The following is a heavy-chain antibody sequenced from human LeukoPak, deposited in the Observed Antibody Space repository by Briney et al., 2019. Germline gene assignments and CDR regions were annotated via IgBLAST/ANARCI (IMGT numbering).Heavy chain of an antibody. CDR2: IYYSGST. J-gene: IGHJ4*02. Sequence: PSETLSLTCTVSGGSISNYYWSWIRQPPGKGLEWIGYIYYSGSTNYNPSLKSRVTISVDTSKNQFSLKLSSVTAADTAVYYCARSTQYYYDSSGYYDYWGQGTLVTVSS. CDR3: ARSTQYYYDSSGYYDY. D-gene: IGHD3-22*01. V-gene: IGHV4-59*01. CDR1: GGSISNYY.